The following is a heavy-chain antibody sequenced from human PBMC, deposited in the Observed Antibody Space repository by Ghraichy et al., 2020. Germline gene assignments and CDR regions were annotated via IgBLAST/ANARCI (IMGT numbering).Heavy chain of an antibody. V-gene: IGHV3-48*01. Sequence: GGSLRLSCAASGFTFSSYSMNWVRQAPGKGLEWVSYISSSSITIYYADSVKGRFTISRDNAKNSLYLQMNSLRAEDTAVYYCAREIRRSSGLNWFDPWGQGTLVTVSS. D-gene: IGHD6-19*01. J-gene: IGHJ5*02. CDR3: AREIRRSSGLNWFDP. CDR2: ISSSSITI. CDR1: GFTFSSYS.